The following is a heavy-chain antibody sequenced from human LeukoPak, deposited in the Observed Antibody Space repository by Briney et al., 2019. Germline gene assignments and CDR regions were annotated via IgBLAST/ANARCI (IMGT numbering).Heavy chain of an antibody. Sequence: ASETLSLTCAVYGGSFSGYYWSWIRQPAGKGLEWIGRIYTSGSTNCNPSLKSRVTMSVDMSKSQFSLKLTSVTAADTAVYYCARDRTGSSSGGWYFDLWGRGTLVTVSS. J-gene: IGHJ2*01. CDR2: IYTSGST. D-gene: IGHD6-6*01. CDR3: ARDRTGSSSGGWYFDL. CDR1: GGSFSGYY. V-gene: IGHV4-4*07.